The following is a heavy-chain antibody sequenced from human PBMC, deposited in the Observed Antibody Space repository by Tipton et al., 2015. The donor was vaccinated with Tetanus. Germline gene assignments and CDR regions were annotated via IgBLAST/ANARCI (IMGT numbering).Heavy chain of an antibody. V-gene: IGHV4-39*07. CDR1: GGSISSSSYY. Sequence: TLSLTCTVSGGSISSSSYYWGWIRQPPGKGLEWIGSIYYSGSTYYNPSLKSRVTISVDTSKNQFSLKLSSVTAADTAVYYCARAIIYCSGGSCYSEVLGWFDPWGQGTPVTVSS. CDR2: IYYSGST. D-gene: IGHD2-15*01. CDR3: ARAIIYCSGGSCYSEVLGWFDP. J-gene: IGHJ5*02.